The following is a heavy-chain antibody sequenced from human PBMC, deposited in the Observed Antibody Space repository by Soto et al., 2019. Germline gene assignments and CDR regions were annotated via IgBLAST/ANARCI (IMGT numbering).Heavy chain of an antibody. D-gene: IGHD2-15*01. CDR3: ARQVPVARYEHCTGATCYSGYVDL. V-gene: IGHV4-39*01. CDR1: GDSISSNNYF. J-gene: IGHJ2*01. Sequence: QLHLQESGPGLVKPSETLSLTCTVSGDSISSNNYFWGWVRQPPGKGLEWIGSIYYSGSTFYNPSHKSRVTISVDTSKIIYSLNLNSMTAADTAVYYCARQVPVARYEHCTGATCYSGYVDLWGRGTLITVSS. CDR2: IYYSGST.